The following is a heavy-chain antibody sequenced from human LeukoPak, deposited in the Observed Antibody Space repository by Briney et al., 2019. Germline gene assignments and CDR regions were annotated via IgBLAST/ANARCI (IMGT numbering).Heavy chain of an antibody. D-gene: IGHD3-9*01. J-gene: IGHJ4*02. CDR2: ISYDGSNK. CDR1: GFTFSSYG. CDR3: ARDLRYFDWSSDY. V-gene: IGHV3-30*03. Sequence: GGSLRLSCAASGFTFSSYGMHWVRQAPGKGLEWVAVISYDGSNKYYADSVKGRFTISRDNAKNSLYLQMNSLRAEDTAVYYCARDLRYFDWSSDYWGQGTLVTVSS.